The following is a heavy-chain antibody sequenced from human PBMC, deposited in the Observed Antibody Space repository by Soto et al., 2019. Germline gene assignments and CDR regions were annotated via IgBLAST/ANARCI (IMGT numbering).Heavy chain of an antibody. CDR2: IKQDGSEK. V-gene: IGHV3-7*05. J-gene: IGHJ6*02. Sequence: GSLRLSCAASGFTFSSYWMSWVRQAPGKGLERVANIKQDGSEKYYVDSVKGRFTISRDNAKNSLYLQMNSLRAEDTAVYYCARDFIRTGDRYYHYGMDVWGQGTTVTVSS. CDR3: ARDFIRTGDRYYHYGMDV. CDR1: GFTFSSYW. D-gene: IGHD7-27*01.